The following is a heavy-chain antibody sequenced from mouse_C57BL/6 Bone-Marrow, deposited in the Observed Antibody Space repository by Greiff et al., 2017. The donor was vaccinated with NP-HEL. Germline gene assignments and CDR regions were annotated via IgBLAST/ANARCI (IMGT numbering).Heavy chain of an antibody. Sequence: QVQLQQSGAELVKPGASVKISCKASGYEFSNYWMNWVKQRPGKGLEWNGQIYPGDGDTNYNGKFKDKATLTADKSSSTAYLQLSRLTSEDPAVYLWARGAYWGQGTLVTVSA. J-gene: IGHJ3*01. CDR3: ARGAY. CDR2: IYPGDGDT. V-gene: IGHV1-80*01. CDR1: GYEFSNYW.